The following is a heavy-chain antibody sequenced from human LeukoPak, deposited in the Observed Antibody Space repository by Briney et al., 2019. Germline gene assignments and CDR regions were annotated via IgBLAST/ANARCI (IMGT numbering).Heavy chain of an antibody. V-gene: IGHV5-51*01. D-gene: IGHD5-12*01. Sequence: GESLKISCKGSGYSFTSYWIGCVRQMPRKGLEWMGIIYPGDSDTRYSPSFQGQVTISADKSISTAYLQWSSLKASDTAMYYCARRLPRGYSGYDPYYFDYWGQGTLVTVSS. CDR3: ARRLPRGYSGYDPYYFDY. CDR2: IYPGDSDT. CDR1: GYSFTSYW. J-gene: IGHJ4*02.